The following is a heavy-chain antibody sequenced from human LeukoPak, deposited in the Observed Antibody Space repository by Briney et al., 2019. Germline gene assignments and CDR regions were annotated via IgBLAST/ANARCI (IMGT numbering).Heavy chain of an antibody. CDR1: GASISGYY. CDR3: ARLRNHCDY. V-gene: IGHV4-59*01. J-gene: IGHJ4*02. CDR2: IYSSGST. D-gene: IGHD4-17*01. Sequence: SGTLSLTCTVSGASISGYYWTWMRQPPGKGLEWIGYIYSSGSTKYNPSLESRLSISIDTSKNQFSLKLSSVTAADTAVYFCARLRNHCDYWGQGTLVTVSS.